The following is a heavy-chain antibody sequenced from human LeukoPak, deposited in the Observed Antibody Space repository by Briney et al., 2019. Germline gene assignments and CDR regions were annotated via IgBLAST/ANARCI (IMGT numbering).Heavy chain of an antibody. D-gene: IGHD3-9*01. J-gene: IGHJ3*02. CDR1: GYPFTSYD. Sequence: ASVQVSCKASGYPFTSYDINWVRQATGQGLEWMGWMNPNSGNTGYAQKFQGRVTMTRNTSISTAYMELSSLRSEDTAVYYCARPPHYYDILTGYYSRDAFDIWGQGTMVTVSS. CDR2: MNPNSGNT. V-gene: IGHV1-8*01. CDR3: ARPPHYYDILTGYYSRDAFDI.